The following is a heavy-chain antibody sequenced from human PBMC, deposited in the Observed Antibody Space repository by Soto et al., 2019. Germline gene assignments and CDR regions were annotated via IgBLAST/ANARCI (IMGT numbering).Heavy chain of an antibody. CDR1: GFTFSSYA. V-gene: IGHV3-23*01. Sequence: GGSLRLSCAASGFTFSSYAMSWVRQAPGKGLEWVSAISGSGGSTYYTDSVKGRFTISRDNSKNTLYLQMNSLRAEDTAVYYCAKDGRATVTKRRDLNPAGRFDYWGQGTLVTVSS. CDR2: ISGSGGST. J-gene: IGHJ4*02. D-gene: IGHD4-17*01. CDR3: AKDGRATVTKRRDLNPAGRFDY.